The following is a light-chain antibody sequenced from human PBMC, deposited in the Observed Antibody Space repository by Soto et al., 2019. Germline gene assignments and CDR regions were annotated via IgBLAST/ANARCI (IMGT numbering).Light chain of an antibody. CDR2: GAS. Sequence: ESVLTQSPGTLSLSPGERATLSCRASQSVSSSYLAWDQQKPGQAPRLLIYGASSRATGITDRFSGSGSGTDFTLTISRLEPEDFAVYYCKQYGSSPVFTFDPGTKVDI. V-gene: IGKV3-20*01. CDR1: QSVSSSY. J-gene: IGKJ3*01. CDR3: KQYGSSPVFT.